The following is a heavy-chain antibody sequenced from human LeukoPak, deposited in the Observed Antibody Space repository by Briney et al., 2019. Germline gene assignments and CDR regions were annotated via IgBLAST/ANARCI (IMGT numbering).Heavy chain of an antibody. CDR3: TTATPYSSSAYYYYYYMDV. CDR2: IIPIFGTA. CDR1: GYTFTSYG. Sequence: ASVKVSCKASGYTFTSYGISWVRQAPGQGLEWMGGIIPIFGTANYAQKFQGRVTITADESTSTAYMELSSLRSEDTAVYYCTTATPYSSSAYYYYYYMDVWGKGTTVTVSS. V-gene: IGHV1-69*13. D-gene: IGHD6-6*01. J-gene: IGHJ6*03.